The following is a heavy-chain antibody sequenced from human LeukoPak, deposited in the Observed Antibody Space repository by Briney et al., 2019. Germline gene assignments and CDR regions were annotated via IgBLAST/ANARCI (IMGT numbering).Heavy chain of an antibody. V-gene: IGHV3-23*01. Sequence: GGSLRLSCAASGFTLHDYAMDWVRQAPGKGLEWVSAISGSGGSTYYADSVKGRFTISRDNSKNTLYLQMNSLRAEDTAVYYCANGIVVVPAAMLHDAFDIWGQGTMVTVSS. CDR2: ISGSGGST. J-gene: IGHJ3*02. D-gene: IGHD2-2*01. CDR1: GFTLHDYA. CDR3: ANGIVVVPAAMLHDAFDI.